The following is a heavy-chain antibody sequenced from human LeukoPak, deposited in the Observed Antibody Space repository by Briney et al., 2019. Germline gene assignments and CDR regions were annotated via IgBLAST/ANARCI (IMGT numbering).Heavy chain of an antibody. D-gene: IGHD4-17*01. Sequence: GGSLRLSCAASGFTFSSYGMHWVRQAPGKGLEWVAVIWYDGCNKYYADSVKGRFTISRDNSKNTLYLQMNSLRAEDTAVYYCARGFIYGDHYFDYWGQGTLVTVSS. J-gene: IGHJ4*02. CDR1: GFTFSSYG. V-gene: IGHV3-33*01. CDR3: ARGFIYGDHYFDY. CDR2: IWYDGCNK.